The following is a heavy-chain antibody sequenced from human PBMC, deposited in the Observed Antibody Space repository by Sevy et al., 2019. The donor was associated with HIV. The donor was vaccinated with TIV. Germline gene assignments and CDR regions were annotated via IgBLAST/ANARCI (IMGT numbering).Heavy chain of an antibody. V-gene: IGHV3-23*01. CDR2: ISGSGGSGDKT. CDR1: GFTFSNYA. D-gene: IGHD3-22*01. CDR3: ARQYNSSGYFDY. J-gene: IGHJ4*02. Sequence: GGCLRLSCAASGFTFSNYAMNWVRQAPGKGLEWVSGISGSGGSGDKTNYADSVKGRFTISRDDSKNSLYLQLNSLRTEDTAIYYCARQYNSSGYFDYWGQGTLVNVSS.